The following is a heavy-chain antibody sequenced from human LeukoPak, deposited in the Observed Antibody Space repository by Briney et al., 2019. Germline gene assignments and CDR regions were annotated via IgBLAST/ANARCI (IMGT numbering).Heavy chain of an antibody. CDR1: GGSISSGSDY. CDR3: ARDLEMAFDY. D-gene: IGHD5-24*01. V-gene: IGHV4-61*02. CDR2: IYTSGST. Sequence: SQTLSLTCTVSGGSISSGSDYWIWIPQPAGKGLEWVGRIYTSGSTNYNPSLKSRVTISIDTSKNQASLKLSSVTAADTAVYYCARDLEMAFDYWGQGTLVTVSS. J-gene: IGHJ4*02.